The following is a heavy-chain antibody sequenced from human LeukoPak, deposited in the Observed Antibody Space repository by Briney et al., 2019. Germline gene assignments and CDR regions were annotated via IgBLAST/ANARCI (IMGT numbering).Heavy chain of an antibody. CDR1: GYTFTGYY. J-gene: IGHJ3*02. D-gene: IGHD3-3*01. Sequence: ASVKVSCKASGYTFTGYYMHWVRQAPGQGLEWMGWINPNSGGTNYARKFQGRVTMTRDTSISTAYMELSRLRSDDTAVYYCARALARSGQRGAFDIWGQGTMVTVSS. CDR2: INPNSGGT. CDR3: ARALARSGQRGAFDI. V-gene: IGHV1-2*02.